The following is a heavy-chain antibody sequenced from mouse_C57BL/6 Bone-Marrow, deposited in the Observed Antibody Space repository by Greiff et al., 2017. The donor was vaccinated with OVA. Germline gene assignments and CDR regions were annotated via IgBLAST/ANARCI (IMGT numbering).Heavy chain of an antibody. D-gene: IGHD1-1*01. CDR2: INPGSGGT. Sequence: QVQLKQSGAELVRPGTSVKVSCKASGYAFTNYLIEWVKQRPGQGLEWIGVINPGSGGTNYNEKFKGKATLTADKSSSTAYMQLSSLTSEDSAVYFCARYSSYHFDYWGQGTTLTVSS. J-gene: IGHJ2*01. V-gene: IGHV1-54*01. CDR3: ARYSSYHFDY. CDR1: GYAFTNYL.